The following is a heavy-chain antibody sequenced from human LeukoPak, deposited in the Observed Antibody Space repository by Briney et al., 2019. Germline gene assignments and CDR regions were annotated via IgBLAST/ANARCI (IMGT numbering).Heavy chain of an antibody. CDR3: AGVSGFDWLLGYYFHY. CDR2: IKQDGTEK. Sequence: GGSLRLSCAASGFTFSSYWMSWVRQAPGKGLEWVANIKQDGTEKYYVDSVKGRFTISRDNAKNSLYLQMNSLRAEDTAVYYCAGVSGFDWLLGYYFHYWGQGTLVTVSS. D-gene: IGHD3-9*01. J-gene: IGHJ4*02. V-gene: IGHV3-7*01. CDR1: GFTFSSYW.